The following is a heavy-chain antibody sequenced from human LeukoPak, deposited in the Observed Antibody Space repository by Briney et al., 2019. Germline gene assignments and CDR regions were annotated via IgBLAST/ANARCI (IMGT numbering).Heavy chain of an antibody. J-gene: IGHJ3*01. D-gene: IGHD3-22*01. V-gene: IGHV4-30-4*01. CDR2: IYYSGST. Sequence: PSETLSLTCTVSGGSISSGDYYWSWIRQPPGKGLEWIGYIYYSGSTYYNPSLKSRVTISVDTSKNQFSLKLSSVTAADTAVYYCARGRGYYYDSSAYGAFDVWGQGTVVTVSS. CDR3: ARGRGYYYDSSAYGAFDV. CDR1: GGSISSGDYY.